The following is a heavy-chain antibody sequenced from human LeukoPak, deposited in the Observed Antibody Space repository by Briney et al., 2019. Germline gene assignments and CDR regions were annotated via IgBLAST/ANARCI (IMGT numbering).Heavy chain of an antibody. CDR2: INPNSGGT. J-gene: IGHJ4*02. CDR3: ARDGLGGITMIVS. Sequence: ASVKVSCKASGYTFTGYYMHWLQQAPGQGLEWMGRINPNSGGTNYAQKFQGRVTMTRDTSISTAYMELSRLRSDDTAVYYCARDGLGGITMIVSWGQGTLVTVSS. CDR1: GYTFTGYY. D-gene: IGHD3-22*01. V-gene: IGHV1-2*06.